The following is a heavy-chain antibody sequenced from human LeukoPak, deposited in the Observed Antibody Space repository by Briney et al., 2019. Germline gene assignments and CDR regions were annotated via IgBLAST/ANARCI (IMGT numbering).Heavy chain of an antibody. CDR1: GGSFSGYY. CDR2: INHSGST. J-gene: IGHJ4*02. CDR3: ARGLGYSYGSSDY. D-gene: IGHD5-18*01. Sequence: SETLSLTCAVYGGSFSGYYWSWIRQPPGKGLEWIGEINHSGSTNYNPSLKSRVTISVDTSKNQFSLKLSSVTAADTAVYYCARGLGYSYGSSDYWGQGTLVTVSS. V-gene: IGHV4-34*01.